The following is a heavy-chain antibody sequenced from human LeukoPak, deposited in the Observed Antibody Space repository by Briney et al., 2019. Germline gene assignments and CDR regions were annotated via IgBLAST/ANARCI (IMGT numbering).Heavy chain of an antibody. CDR1: GFTVSSNY. D-gene: IGHD6-19*01. J-gene: IGHJ4*02. CDR3: ATSSGWSYFFDY. V-gene: IGHV3-53*01. CDR2: IYSGGST. Sequence: GGSLRLSCAASGFTVSSNYMSWVRQAPGKGLEWVSVIYSGGSTYYVDSVEGRFTISRDNSKNTLYLQMKSLRVEDTAIYHCATSSGWSYFFDYWGQGILVTVSS.